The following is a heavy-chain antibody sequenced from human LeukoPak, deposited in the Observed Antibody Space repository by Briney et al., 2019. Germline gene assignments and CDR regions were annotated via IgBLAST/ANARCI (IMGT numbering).Heavy chain of an antibody. CDR1: GFNFSSYR. Sequence: GGSLRLSCAASGFNFSSYRMNWVGRAPAKGLEWVSSISSSSSYIYYADSVKGRFTISRDNAKNSLYLQMNSLRAEDTAVYYCAREGSGVAGHFDYWGQGTLVTVSS. CDR3: AREGSGVAGHFDY. J-gene: IGHJ4*02. D-gene: IGHD6-19*01. V-gene: IGHV3-21*01. CDR2: ISSSSSYI.